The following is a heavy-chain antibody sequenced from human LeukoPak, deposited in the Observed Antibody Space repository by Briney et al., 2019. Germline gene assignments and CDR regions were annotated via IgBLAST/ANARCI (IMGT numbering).Heavy chain of an antibody. D-gene: IGHD5-12*01. Sequence: PGGSLRLSCAASGFTFSGYAMTWVRQAPGKGLEWVANIKQDGSEKYYVDSVKGRFTISRDNAKNSLYLQMNSLRAEDTAVYYCARDRGGYYYWGQGTLVTVSS. V-gene: IGHV3-7*01. CDR1: GFTFSGYA. CDR2: IKQDGSEK. CDR3: ARDRGGYYY. J-gene: IGHJ4*02.